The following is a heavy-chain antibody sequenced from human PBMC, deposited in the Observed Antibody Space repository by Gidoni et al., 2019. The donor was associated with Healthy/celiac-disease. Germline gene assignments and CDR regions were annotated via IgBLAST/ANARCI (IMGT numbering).Heavy chain of an antibody. CDR2: ISGSGGST. V-gene: IGHV3-23*04. CDR1: GFTFSSYA. CDR3: AKDIGRDSRGGH. D-gene: IGHD3-10*01. J-gene: IGHJ4*02. Sequence: EVQLVESGGGLVQPGGSLGLSCAASGFTFSSYAMTWVRQAPGKGLEWVSAISGSGGSTYYADSVKGRFTISRDNSKNTLYLQMNSLRAEDTAVYYCAKDIGRDSRGGHWGQGTLVTVSS.